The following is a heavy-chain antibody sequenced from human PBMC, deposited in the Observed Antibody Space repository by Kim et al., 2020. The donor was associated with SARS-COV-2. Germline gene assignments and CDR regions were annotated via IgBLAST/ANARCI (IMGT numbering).Heavy chain of an antibody. CDR2: IKSKTDGGTT. D-gene: IGHD4-17*01. V-gene: IGHV3-15*01. Sequence: GGSLRLSCAASGFTFSNAWMSWVRQAPGKGLEWVGRIKSKTDGGTTDYAAPVKGRFTISRDDSKNTLYLQMNSLKTEDTAVYYCTTETHDYGEGLFDYWGQGTLVTVSS. J-gene: IGHJ4*02. CDR3: TTETHDYGEGLFDY. CDR1: GFTFSNAW.